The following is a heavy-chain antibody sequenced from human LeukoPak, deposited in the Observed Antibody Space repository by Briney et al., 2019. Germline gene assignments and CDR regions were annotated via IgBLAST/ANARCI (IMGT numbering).Heavy chain of an antibody. CDR1: GFTVSSNS. J-gene: IGHJ4*02. CDR2: IYSGGSA. D-gene: IGHD3-10*01. V-gene: IGHV3-53*01. CDR3: ARERGYGSGSYYHDY. Sequence: GGSLRLSCAASGFTVSSNSMSWVRQAPGKGLEWVSLIYSGGSAYYADSVKGRFTISRDNAKNTLYLQMNSLRAEDTAVYYCARERGYGSGSYYHDYWGQGTLVTVSS.